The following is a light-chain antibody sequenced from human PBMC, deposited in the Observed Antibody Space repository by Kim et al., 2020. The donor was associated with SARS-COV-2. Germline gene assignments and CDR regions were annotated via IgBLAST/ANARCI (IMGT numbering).Light chain of an antibody. J-gene: IGKJ5*01. Sequence: EILMTQSPATLSVSPGERATLSCRASQSISVNLAWYQQRPGQAPRLLIHRASTRATGVSARFSGSGSGTEFTLTINSLQSDDFAVYYCHNYNSWPVTSGQGTRLEIK. CDR3: HNYNSWPVT. CDR2: RAS. CDR1: QSISVN. V-gene: IGKV3-15*01.